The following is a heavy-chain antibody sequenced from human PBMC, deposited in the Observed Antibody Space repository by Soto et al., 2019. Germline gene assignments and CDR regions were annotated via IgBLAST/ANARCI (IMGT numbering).Heavy chain of an antibody. J-gene: IGHJ4*02. CDR3: ARLPGIVAPGTVFLDN. CDR2: IYPGDSDT. D-gene: IGHD1-1*01. Sequence: GESLKISCKASGYRFTSSWIGWVRQMPGKGLEWMGIIYPGDSDTRYRPSFQGQVTISADKSSSTAYLQWNSLQATDTAMYYCARLPGIVAPGTVFLDNWGQGTMVTVSS. CDR1: GYRFTSSW. V-gene: IGHV5-51*01.